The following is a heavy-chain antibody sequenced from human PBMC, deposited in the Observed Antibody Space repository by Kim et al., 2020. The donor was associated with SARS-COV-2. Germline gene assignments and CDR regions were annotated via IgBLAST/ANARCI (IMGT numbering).Heavy chain of an antibody. D-gene: IGHD3-16*01. Sequence: YAKSVKGRLTISRDPSKNTVYLQIDRLRPEDTAIYYCARDYTNTGDLDYWGQGTRVTVSS. V-gene: IGHV3-30*01. CDR3: ARDYTNTGDLDY. J-gene: IGHJ4*02.